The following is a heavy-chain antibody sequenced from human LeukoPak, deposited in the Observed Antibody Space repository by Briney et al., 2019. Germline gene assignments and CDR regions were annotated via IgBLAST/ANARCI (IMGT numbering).Heavy chain of an antibody. CDR3: AKGSDSSGYLDY. D-gene: IGHD3-22*01. V-gene: IGHV3-30*04. CDR1: GLTFSSYA. J-gene: IGHJ4*02. CDR2: ISYDGSNK. Sequence: GGSLRLSCAASGLTFSSYAMHWVRQAPGKGLEWVAVISYDGSNKYYADSVKGRFTISRDNSKNTLYLQMNSLRAEDTAVYYCAKGSDSSGYLDYWGQGTLVTVSS.